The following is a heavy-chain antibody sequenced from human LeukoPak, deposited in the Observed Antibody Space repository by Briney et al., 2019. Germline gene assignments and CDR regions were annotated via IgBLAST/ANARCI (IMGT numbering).Heavy chain of an antibody. D-gene: IGHD4-11*01. V-gene: IGHV4-34*01. CDR3: ARGSSHVTTLYYYYYYYMDV. CDR1: GGSFSDYD. J-gene: IGHJ6*03. CDR2: INRSGST. Sequence: PSETLSLTCAVYGGSFSDYDWSWIRQPPGKGLEWIGEINRSGSTNCAPSLKSRVTISVDTSKNQFSLKLSSVTAADTAVYYCARGSSHVTTLYYYYYYYMDVWGKGTTVTVSS.